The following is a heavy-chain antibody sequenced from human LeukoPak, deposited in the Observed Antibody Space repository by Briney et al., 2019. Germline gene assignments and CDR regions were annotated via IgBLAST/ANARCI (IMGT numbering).Heavy chain of an antibody. CDR2: IRSKPNSYAT. V-gene: IGHV3-73*01. CDR3: TRPYCSGGSCYLDY. D-gene: IGHD2-15*01. Sequence: GGSLRLSCAASGFTFSGSAMHWVRQASGKGLEWVGRIRSKPNSYATAYAASVTGRFTISRDDSKNTAYLQMNSLKTEDTAVYYCTRPYCSGGSCYLDYWGQGTLVTVSS. J-gene: IGHJ4*02. CDR1: GFTFSGSA.